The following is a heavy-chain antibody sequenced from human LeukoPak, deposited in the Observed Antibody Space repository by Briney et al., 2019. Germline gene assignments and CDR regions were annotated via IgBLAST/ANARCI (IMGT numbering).Heavy chain of an antibody. J-gene: IGHJ4*02. CDR3: ARHAAAGKREHFDY. D-gene: IGHD6-13*01. Sequence: GGSLRLSCAASGFTFSSYWMSWVRQAPGEGLEWVANIKQDGSEKYYVDSVKGRFTISRDNAKNSLYLQMNSLRAEDTAVYYCARHAAAGKREHFDYWGQGTLVTVSS. CDR2: IKQDGSEK. CDR1: GFTFSSYW. V-gene: IGHV3-7*01.